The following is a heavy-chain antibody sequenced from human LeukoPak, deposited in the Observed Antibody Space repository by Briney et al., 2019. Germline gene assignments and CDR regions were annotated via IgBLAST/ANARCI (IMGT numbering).Heavy chain of an antibody. V-gene: IGHV3-21*01. CDR1: GFTFSSYA. CDR2: ISNTGSYM. Sequence: GGSLRLSCAASGFTFSSYAMSWVRQAPGKGLEWVSSISNTGSYMYYADSVKGRFTVSRDNSNNSLYLQMNNLRADDTAVYYCARDRGSSWREFFLDSWGQGTLVTVSA. D-gene: IGHD3-10*01. J-gene: IGHJ4*02. CDR3: ARDRGSSWREFFLDS.